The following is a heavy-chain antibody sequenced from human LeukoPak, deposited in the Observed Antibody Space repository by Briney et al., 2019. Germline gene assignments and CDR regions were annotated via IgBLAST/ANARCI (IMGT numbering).Heavy chain of an antibody. V-gene: IGHV3-30*04. Sequence: GRSLRLSCAASGFTFSSYAMHWVRQAPGKGLEWVAVISYDGSNKYYADSVKGRFTISRDNSKNTLYLQMNSLRAEDTAVYYCARAGGFGGYYFDYRGQGTLVTVSS. J-gene: IGHJ4*02. CDR1: GFTFSSYA. CDR2: ISYDGSNK. D-gene: IGHD3-10*01. CDR3: ARAGGFGGYYFDY.